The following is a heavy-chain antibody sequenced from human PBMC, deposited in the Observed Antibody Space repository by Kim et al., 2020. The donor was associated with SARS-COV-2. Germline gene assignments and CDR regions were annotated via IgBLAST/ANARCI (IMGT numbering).Heavy chain of an antibody. Sequence: GGSLRLSCAASGFPFTGYTMNWVRQAPGKGLEWVSGIIGSGGATYYADSVKGRFTISRDNSKSTLYLHMSSLRADDTALYYCAKGFGGDRAYWGQGTLVTVSS. CDR3: AKGFGGDRAY. D-gene: IGHD2-21*01. CDR2: IIGSGGAT. V-gene: IGHV3-23*01. CDR1: GFPFTGYT. J-gene: IGHJ4*02.